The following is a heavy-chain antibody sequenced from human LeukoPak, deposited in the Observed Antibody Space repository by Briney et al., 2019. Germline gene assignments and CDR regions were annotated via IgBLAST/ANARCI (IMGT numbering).Heavy chain of an antibody. D-gene: IGHD6-6*01. J-gene: IGHJ4*02. CDR2: ISTDGSRT. CDR3: ARGEQLVTGAGYDY. CDR1: GFTFSNFW. Sequence: PGGSLRLSCAASGFTFSNFWMHWVRQAPGKGLVWVSRISTDGSRTAYADSVKGRFTISRDNAKNTLYLQMNSLRAEDTAVYYCARGEQLVTGAGYDYWGQGTLVTVSS. V-gene: IGHV3-74*01.